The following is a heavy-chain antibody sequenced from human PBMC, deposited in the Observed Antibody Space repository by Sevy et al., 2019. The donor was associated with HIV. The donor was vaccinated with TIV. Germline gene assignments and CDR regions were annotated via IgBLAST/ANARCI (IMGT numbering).Heavy chain of an antibody. CDR1: NLTFEDYA. Sequence: GGSLRLSCAASNLTFEDYAMHWVRRAPGKGLEWVSGISWNGADIGFAASVKGRFTISRDNAKSSVYLQINSLTPEDTGVYYCAKGQQLITQSGSYFYYGMNVWGQGTLVTVSS. V-gene: IGHV3-9*01. CDR3: AKGQQLITQSGSYFYYGMNV. J-gene: IGHJ6*02. D-gene: IGHD6-13*01. CDR2: ISWNGADI.